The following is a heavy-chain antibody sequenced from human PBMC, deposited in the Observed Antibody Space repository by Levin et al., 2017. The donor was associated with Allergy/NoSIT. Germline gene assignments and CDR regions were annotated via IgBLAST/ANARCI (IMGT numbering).Heavy chain of an antibody. Sequence: GESLKISCAASGFTFSDYYMSWIRQAPGKGLEWVSYISSSGSTIYYADSVKGRFTISRDNAKNSLYLQMNSLRAEDTAVYYCARYGYYYGSGSYRYFDLWGRGTLVTVSS. V-gene: IGHV3-11*01. CDR3: ARYGYYYGSGSYRYFDL. CDR1: GFTFSDYY. D-gene: IGHD3-10*01. J-gene: IGHJ2*01. CDR2: ISSSGSTI.